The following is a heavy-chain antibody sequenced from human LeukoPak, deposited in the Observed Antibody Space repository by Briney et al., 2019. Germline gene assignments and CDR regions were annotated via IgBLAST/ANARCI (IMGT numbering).Heavy chain of an antibody. V-gene: IGHV1-8*01. J-gene: IGHJ1*01. CDR3: ARGSTGDYVWGSYRHTYFQR. CDR2: MNPNSGNT. CDR1: GYTFTSYD. D-gene: IGHD3-16*02. Sequence: GASVKVSCKASGYTFTSYDINWVRQATGQGLEWMGWMNPNSGNTGYAQKFQGRVTITADKSTSTAYMELSSLRSEDTAVYYCARGSTGDYVWGSYRHTYFQRWGQGTLVTVSS.